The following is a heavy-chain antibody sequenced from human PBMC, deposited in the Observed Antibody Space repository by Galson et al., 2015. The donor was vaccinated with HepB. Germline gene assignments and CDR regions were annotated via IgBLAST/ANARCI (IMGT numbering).Heavy chain of an antibody. CDR1: GFTFSSYG. CDR3: ARAEGFGELSGNGGYYYYGMDV. J-gene: IGHJ6*02. Sequence: SLRLSCAASGFTFSSYGMHWVRQAPGKGLEWVAVIWYDGSNKYYADSVRGRFTISRDNSKNTLYLQMNSLRAEDTAVYYCARAEGFGELSGNGGYYYYGMDVWGQGTTVTVSS. CDR2: IWYDGSNK. D-gene: IGHD3-10*01. V-gene: IGHV3-33*08.